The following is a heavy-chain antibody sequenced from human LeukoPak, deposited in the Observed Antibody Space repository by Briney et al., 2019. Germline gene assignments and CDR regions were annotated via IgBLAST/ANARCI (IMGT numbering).Heavy chain of an antibody. CDR1: GFTFSSYA. D-gene: IGHD3-9*01. J-gene: IGHJ3*02. V-gene: IGHV3-53*01. Sequence: GGSLRLSCAASGFTFSSYAMSWVRQAPGKGLEWVSVIYSGGSTYYADSVKGRFTISRDNSKNTLYLQMNSLRAEDTAVYYCARVNYDILTGYSDDAFDIWGQGTMVTVSS. CDR3: ARVNYDILTGYSDDAFDI. CDR2: IYSGGST.